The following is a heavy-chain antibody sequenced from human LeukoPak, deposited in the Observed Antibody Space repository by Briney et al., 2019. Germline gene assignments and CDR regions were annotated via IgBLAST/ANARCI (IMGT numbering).Heavy chain of an antibody. V-gene: IGHV3-9*01. Sequence: GGSLRLSCAASGFTFDDYAMHWVRHAPGKGLEWVSGISWNSGSIGYADSVKGRFTISRDNAKNSLYLQMNSLRAEDTAVYYCAKGAYDYIEIAYFDYWGQGSPVTVSS. CDR1: GFTFDDYA. CDR3: AKGAYDYIEIAYFDY. CDR2: ISWNSGSI. D-gene: IGHD5-12*01. J-gene: IGHJ4*02.